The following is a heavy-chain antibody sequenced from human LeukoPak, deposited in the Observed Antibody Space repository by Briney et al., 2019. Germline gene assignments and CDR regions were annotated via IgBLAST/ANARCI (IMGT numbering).Heavy chain of an antibody. J-gene: IGHJ6*02. V-gene: IGHV7-4-1*02. D-gene: IGHD2-21*02. CDR2: INTNTGNP. Sequence: ASVKVSCKASGYTFTSYAMNWVRQAPGQGLEWMGRINTNTGNPTYAQGFTGRFVFSLDTSVSTAYLQISSLKAEDTAVYYCARGDLVTATYYYYYGMDVWGQGTTVTVSS. CDR1: GYTFTSYA. CDR3: ARGDLVTATYYYYYGMDV.